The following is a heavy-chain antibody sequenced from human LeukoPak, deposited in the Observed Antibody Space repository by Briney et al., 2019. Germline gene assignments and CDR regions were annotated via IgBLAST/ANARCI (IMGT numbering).Heavy chain of an antibody. J-gene: IGHJ4*02. CDR2: TYYWSKWYN. Sequence: SQTLSLTCAISGDSVSSNSAAWNWIRQSPSRGLEWLGRTYYWSKWYNDYAVSVKSRISINPDTSKNQFSLKLSSVTAADTAVFYCARVYSESYHTIVNFDYWGQGTLVTVSS. D-gene: IGHD1-26*01. CDR3: ARVYSESYHTIVNFDY. CDR1: GDSVSSNSAA. V-gene: IGHV6-1*01.